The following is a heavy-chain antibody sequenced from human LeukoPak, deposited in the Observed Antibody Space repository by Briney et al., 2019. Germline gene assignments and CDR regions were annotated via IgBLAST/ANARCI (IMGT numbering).Heavy chain of an antibody. J-gene: IGHJ3*02. D-gene: IGHD1-1*01. Sequence: PSETLSLTCAVDGGSFIGYFWSWIRQVPGKGLEWIGEVNQSGRTNYNPSLKSRVTISVDTSKNQISLKLSFVTATDTAMYFCARGWFGLGYNNYGDDNSFDNWGHGTMVTVSS. CDR3: ARGWFGLGYNNYGDDNSFDN. V-gene: IGHV4-34*01. CDR1: GGSFIGYF. CDR2: VNQSGRT.